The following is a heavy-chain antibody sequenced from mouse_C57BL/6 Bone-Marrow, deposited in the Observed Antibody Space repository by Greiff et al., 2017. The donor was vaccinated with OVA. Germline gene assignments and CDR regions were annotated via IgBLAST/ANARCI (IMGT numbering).Heavy chain of an antibody. Sequence: VQLQQSGPELVKPGASVKMSCKASGYTFTDYNMHWVKQSHGKSLEWIGYINPNNGGTSYNQKFKGKATLTVNKSSSTAYMELRSLTSEDSAVYYCASPLFITTVVGYFDYWGQGTTLTVSS. V-gene: IGHV1-22*01. CDR3: ASPLFITTVVGYFDY. J-gene: IGHJ2*01. CDR1: GYTFTDYN. CDR2: INPNNGGT. D-gene: IGHD1-1*01.